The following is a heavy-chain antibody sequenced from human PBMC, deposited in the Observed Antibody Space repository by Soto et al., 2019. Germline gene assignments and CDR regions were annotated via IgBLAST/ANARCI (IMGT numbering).Heavy chain of an antibody. CDR2: VYYSGST. CDR1: GGSLRSTSYY. D-gene: IGHD1-26*01. J-gene: IGHJ5*02. V-gene: IGHV4-39*07. Sequence: SETLSLTCTVSGGSLRSTSYYWGWIRQPPGKGLEWIGNVYYSGSTNYNPSLKSRVTISVDTSKNQFSLKLSSVTAADTAVYYCARAGEGHRGTIIHTSLFDPWGQGTLVTVSS. CDR3: ARAGEGHRGTIIHTSLFDP.